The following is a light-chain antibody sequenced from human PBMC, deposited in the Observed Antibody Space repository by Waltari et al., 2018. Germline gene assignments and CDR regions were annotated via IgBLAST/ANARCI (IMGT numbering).Light chain of an antibody. CDR2: DVY. V-gene: IGLV2-14*03. CDR1: SSDVVDYNY. J-gene: IGLJ2*01. CDR3: SSYTSSSTVV. Sequence: QSALTQPASVSGSPGQSITISCTGTSSDVVDYNYVSWSQQHPVKAPKLMIYDVYNRLAGVSKRFSGSKSGNTASLTISGLQAEDEGDYYCSSYTSSSTVVFGGGTKLTVL.